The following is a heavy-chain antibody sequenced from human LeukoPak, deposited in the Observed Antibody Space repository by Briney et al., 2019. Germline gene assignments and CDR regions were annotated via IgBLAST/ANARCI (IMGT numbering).Heavy chain of an antibody. J-gene: IGHJ4*02. D-gene: IGHD4-11*01. CDR3: ARERGYLQKIRFFDY. V-gene: IGHV3-48*04. Sequence: QTGGSLRLSCVASGFTFSSYSMSWVRQAPGKGLEWVSYIDTSSSTIYYADSVKGRFTVSRDNAKNSLYLQMKSLRAEDTAVYYCARERGYLQKIRFFDYWGQGTLVTVSS. CDR1: GFTFSSYS. CDR2: IDTSSSTI.